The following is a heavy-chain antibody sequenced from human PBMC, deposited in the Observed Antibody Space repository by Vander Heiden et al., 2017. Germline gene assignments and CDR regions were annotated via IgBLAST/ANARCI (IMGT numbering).Heavy chain of an antibody. V-gene: IGHV3-30*18. CDR3: AKGPGYCSGGSCYPLYY. D-gene: IGHD2-15*01. Sequence: QVQLVESGGGVVQPGRSLRLSCAASGFTFSSYGMHWVRQAAGKGLEWVAVISYDGSNKYYADSVKGRFTISRDNSKNTLYLQMNSLRAEDTAVYYCAKGPGYCSGGSCYPLYYWGQGTLVTVSS. CDR2: ISYDGSNK. J-gene: IGHJ4*02. CDR1: GFTFSSYG.